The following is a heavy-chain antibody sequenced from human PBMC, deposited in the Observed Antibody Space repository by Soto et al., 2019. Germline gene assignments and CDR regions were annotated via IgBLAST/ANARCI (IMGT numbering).Heavy chain of an antibody. Sequence: QVQLVQSGAEVRKSGASVKVSCKASGYTFSDYFIQWLRQAPGQGLEWVAWINPKTAATNYAKKFKDRVTATSDTSFSTAYLELTRLRPDDTALYYCARIKWGLDYYSGMDVWGQGTAVSVSS. CDR2: INPKTAAT. D-gene: IGHD1-26*01. V-gene: IGHV1-2*02. CDR3: ARIKWGLDYYSGMDV. J-gene: IGHJ6*02. CDR1: GYTFSDYF.